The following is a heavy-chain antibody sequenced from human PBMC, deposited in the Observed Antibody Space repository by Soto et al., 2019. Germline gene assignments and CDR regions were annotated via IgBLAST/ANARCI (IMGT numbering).Heavy chain of an antibody. CDR3: AADVLTYSYESSGYYFDGFDT. Sequence: ASVKVSCKASGYTFTSYDINWVRQATGQGLEWMGWMNPNSGNKGYAQKFQGRVTMTRDTSTNTAYMELSSLRSEDSAVFYCAADVLTYSYESSGYYFDGFDTWGQGTMVTVSS. J-gene: IGHJ3*02. V-gene: IGHV1-8*01. CDR2: MNPNSGNK. D-gene: IGHD3-22*01. CDR1: GYTFTSYD.